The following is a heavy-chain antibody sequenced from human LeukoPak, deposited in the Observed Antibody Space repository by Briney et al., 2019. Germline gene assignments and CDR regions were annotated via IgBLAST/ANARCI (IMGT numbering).Heavy chain of an antibody. CDR1: GYTFTSYD. D-gene: IGHD1-26*01. J-gene: IGHJ4*02. V-gene: IGHV1-8*01. CDR3: ARGSGTYYYFDY. CDR2: MNPNSGDT. Sequence: ASVKVSCKASGYTFTSYDINWVRQATGQGLEWMGYMNPNSGDTGYAQKFQGRVIMTRSTSINTVYMELSSLRSEDTAVYYCARGSGTYYYFDYWGQGTLVAVSS.